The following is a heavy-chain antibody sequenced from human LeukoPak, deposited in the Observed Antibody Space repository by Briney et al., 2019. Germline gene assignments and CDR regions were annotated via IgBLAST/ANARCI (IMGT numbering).Heavy chain of an antibody. D-gene: IGHD3-16*01. CDR1: DDSISDYY. Sequence: ETLSLTCTVSDDSISDYYRGWIRQPPGKGLEWIGYFYNSGRSTYNPSLKSRVTISADTSKNHSSLKLNSVTTADTAVYYCTRGAGWLIDYWGQGILVTVSS. J-gene: IGHJ4*02. CDR2: FYNSGRS. CDR3: TRGAGWLIDY. V-gene: IGHV4-59*01.